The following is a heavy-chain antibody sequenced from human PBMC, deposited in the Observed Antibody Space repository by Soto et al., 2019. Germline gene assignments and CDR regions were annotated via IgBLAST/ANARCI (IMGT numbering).Heavy chain of an antibody. J-gene: IGHJ6*02. CDR2: IIPILGIA. D-gene: IGHD1-26*01. CDR3: ERWEPRDGYTFYGMDV. CDR1: GGTFSSYI. Sequence: QVQLVQSGAEVKKPGFSVKVSCKASGGTFSSYIISWVRQAPGQGLEWLGRIIPILGIANYAQKFQGRVTITADKSTSTAYMELSSLRSEDTAVYYCERWEPRDGYTFYGMDVWVQETTVTVSS. V-gene: IGHV1-69*02.